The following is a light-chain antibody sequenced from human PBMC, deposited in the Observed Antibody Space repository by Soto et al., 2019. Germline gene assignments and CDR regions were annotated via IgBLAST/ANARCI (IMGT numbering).Light chain of an antibody. J-gene: IGKJ5*01. CDR3: QQYGSSPYT. CDR2: GVY. V-gene: IGKV3-20*01. CDR1: QSLRTNS. Sequence: EMVLTQSPGTLSLSLGERATLSCRASQSLRTNSLAWYQQKPGQAPRLLISGVYSRAAGIPDRFSGSGSGTDFTLTISRLEPEDFAVYYCQQYGSSPYTFGLGTRLEIK.